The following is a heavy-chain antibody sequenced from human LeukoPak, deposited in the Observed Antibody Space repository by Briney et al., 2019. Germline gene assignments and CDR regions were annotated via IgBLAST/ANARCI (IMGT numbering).Heavy chain of an antibody. Sequence: GRSLRLSXGASGFTFDDYAMHWVRQAPGKGLEWVSGIRWNGGIIGYADSVKGRFTISRDNAKNSLYLQMNSLRAEDMALYYCAKEGRYGNSFDYWGQGTLVTVSS. CDR3: AKEGRYGNSFDY. D-gene: IGHD4-23*01. V-gene: IGHV3-9*03. CDR1: GFTFDDYA. CDR2: IRWNGGII. J-gene: IGHJ4*02.